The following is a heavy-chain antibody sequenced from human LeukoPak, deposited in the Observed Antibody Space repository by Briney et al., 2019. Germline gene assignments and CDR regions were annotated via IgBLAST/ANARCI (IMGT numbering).Heavy chain of an antibody. CDR3: AQDRGATVTTFVY. V-gene: IGHV3-23*01. CDR2: ISGTDGTK. Sequence: PGGSLRLSCAASGFTFSNYAMNWVRQVPGKGLEWVSGISGTDGTKYDAESVRGRFTVSRDNSKNTLYLEMNSLRAEDTAVYYCAQDRGATVTTFVYWGQGTLVTVSS. D-gene: IGHD4-17*01. J-gene: IGHJ4*02. CDR1: GFTFSNYA.